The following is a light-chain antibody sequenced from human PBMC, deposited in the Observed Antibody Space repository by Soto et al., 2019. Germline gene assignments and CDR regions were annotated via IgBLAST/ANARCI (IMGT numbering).Light chain of an antibody. CDR1: QSVSSSY. Sequence: EIVLTQSPGTLSLSQGERATLSCRASQSVSSSYLAWYQQKPGQAPRLLIYDASNRATGIPARFSGSGSGTDFTLTISSLEPEDFAVYYCQQRSNWPPNTFGQGTRLEIK. CDR2: DAS. CDR3: QQRSNWPPNT. V-gene: IGKV3-11*01. J-gene: IGKJ5*01.